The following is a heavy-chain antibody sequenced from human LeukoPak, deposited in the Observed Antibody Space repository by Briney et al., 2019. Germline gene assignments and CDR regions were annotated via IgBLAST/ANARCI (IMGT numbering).Heavy chain of an antibody. Sequence: PGGSLRLSCAASGFTFSSYSMNWVRQAPGKGLEWVSYISSSSSTIYYADSVKGRFTISRDNAKNSLYLQMNSLRAEDTAVYYCARTGAYSGYDYCFDYWGQGTLVTVSS. CDR2: ISSSSSTI. J-gene: IGHJ4*02. CDR1: GFTFSSYS. CDR3: ARTGAYSGYDYCFDY. D-gene: IGHD5-12*01. V-gene: IGHV3-48*01.